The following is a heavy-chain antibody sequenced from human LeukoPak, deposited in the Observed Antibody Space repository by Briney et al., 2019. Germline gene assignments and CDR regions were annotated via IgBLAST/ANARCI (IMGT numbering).Heavy chain of an antibody. J-gene: IGHJ4*02. D-gene: IGHD6-19*01. V-gene: IGHV4-59*01. CDR1: GGSISSYY. CDR3: ARLIAVAGPRAYYFDY. CDR2: IYYSGST. Sequence: SETLSLTCTVSGGSISSYYWSWIRQPPGKGLEWIGYIYYSGSTNYNPSLKSRVTISVDTSKNQLSLKMSSVTAADTAVYYCARLIAVAGPRAYYFDYWGQGTLVTVSS.